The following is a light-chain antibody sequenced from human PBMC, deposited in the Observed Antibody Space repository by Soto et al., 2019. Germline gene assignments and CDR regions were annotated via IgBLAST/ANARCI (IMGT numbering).Light chain of an antibody. J-gene: IGKJ5*01. Sequence: DIQLTQSPSFLSASVGARVTITCRASQGIRHYLAWYQQKPGKAPSLLMYGASTLQSGVPSRFSGSGSGTEFTLTISSLQPEDVATYFCQQVYGHPPAFCPGTRLDIK. V-gene: IGKV1-9*01. CDR2: GAS. CDR3: QQVYGHPPA. CDR1: QGIRHY.